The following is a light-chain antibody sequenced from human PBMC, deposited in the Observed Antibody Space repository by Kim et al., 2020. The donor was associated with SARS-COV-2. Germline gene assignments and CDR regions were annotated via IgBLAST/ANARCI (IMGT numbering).Light chain of an antibody. CDR2: GAS. CDR3: QQYNTWLIT. V-gene: IGKV3D-15*01. J-gene: IGKJ5*01. CDR1: RSVSTL. Sequence: VAPEKVATLSCRASRSVSTLFAWYQQQPGQAPRLLIYGASTRATGIPARFSGSGSGTEFTLTISSLQSEDFAVYYCQQYNTWLITFGQGTRLEIK.